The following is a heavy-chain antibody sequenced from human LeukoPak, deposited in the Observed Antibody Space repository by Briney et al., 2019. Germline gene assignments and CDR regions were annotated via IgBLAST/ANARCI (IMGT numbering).Heavy chain of an antibody. D-gene: IGHD3-10*01. J-gene: IGHJ5*02. CDR2: IYYSGST. CDR1: GGSISSGDYS. V-gene: IGHV4-30-4*07. Sequence: PSQTLSLTCAVSGGSISSGDYSWSWIRPPPGKGREWIGNIYYSGSTYYNPSLKSRVNISVDTSKNQFSLKLTSVTAADTAVYYCARSQFYGSGSYQGRWFDPWGQGTLVTVSS. CDR3: ARSQFYGSGSYQGRWFDP.